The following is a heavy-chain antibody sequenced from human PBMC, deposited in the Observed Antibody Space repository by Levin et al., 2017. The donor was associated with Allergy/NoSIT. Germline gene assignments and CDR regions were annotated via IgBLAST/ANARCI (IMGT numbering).Heavy chain of an antibody. CDR3: ATTSAVTTYVS. CDR2: MSYTGTA. D-gene: IGHD4-17*01. J-gene: IGHJ5*02. CDR1: GGSVSSGNYY. Sequence: SETLSLTCSVSGGSVSSGNYYWNWIRQPPGKGLEWLGYMSYTGTAIYNPSLKSRVFISVDMSKKQFSLKLNSVSAADTAVYYCATTSAVTTYVSWGRGTLVTVSS. V-gene: IGHV4-61*01.